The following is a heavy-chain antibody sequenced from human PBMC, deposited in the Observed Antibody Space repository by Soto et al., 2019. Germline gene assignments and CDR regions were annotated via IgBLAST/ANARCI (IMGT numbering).Heavy chain of an antibody. V-gene: IGHV1-8*01. CDR2: MNPNSGNT. J-gene: IGHJ6*03. CDR1: GYTFTSYD. Sequence: ASVKVSCKASGYTFTSYDINWVRQATGQGLEWMGWMNPNSGNTGYAQKFQGRVTMTRNTSISTAYMELSSLRSEDTAVYYCARERETIAAAGIMDYYYCDFIDVRGKGTTVTAP. D-gene: IGHD6-13*01. CDR3: ARERETIAAAGIMDYYYCDFIDV.